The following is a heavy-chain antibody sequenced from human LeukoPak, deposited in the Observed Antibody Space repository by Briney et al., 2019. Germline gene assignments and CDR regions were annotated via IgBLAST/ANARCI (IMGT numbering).Heavy chain of an antibody. D-gene: IGHD3-9*01. Sequence: GGSLRLSCAASGFTFSNAWMSWVRQAPGKGLEWVGRIKSKTDGGTTDYAAPVKGRFTISRDDSKNTLYLQMNSLKTEDTAVYYCTTGQIYDILTATYYYYMDVWGKGTTVTISS. J-gene: IGHJ6*03. V-gene: IGHV3-15*01. CDR1: GFTFSNAW. CDR2: IKSKTDGGTT. CDR3: TTGQIYDILTATYYYYMDV.